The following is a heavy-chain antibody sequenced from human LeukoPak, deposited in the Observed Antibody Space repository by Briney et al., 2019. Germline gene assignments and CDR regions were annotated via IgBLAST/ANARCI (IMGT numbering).Heavy chain of an antibody. J-gene: IGHJ5*01. V-gene: IGHV3-7*01. CDR1: GFTFSSYW. CDR3: ATIGTGDYRDDS. CDR2: IKKDGSEK. Sequence: GGSLRLSCAASGFTFSSYWMSWVRQAPGKGLEWVANIKKDGSEKYYVDSLKGRFTISRDNSKNTVYLQMSSLRAEDTALYYCATIGTGDYRDDSWGQGTLVTVSS. D-gene: IGHD3/OR15-3a*01.